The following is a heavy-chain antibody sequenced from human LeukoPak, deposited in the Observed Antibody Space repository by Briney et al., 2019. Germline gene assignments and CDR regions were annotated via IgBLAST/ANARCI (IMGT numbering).Heavy chain of an antibody. V-gene: IGHV1-8*01. J-gene: IGHJ6*02. Sequence: ASVKVSCTASGYTFTSYDINWVRQATGQGLEWMGWMNPNSGNTGYAQKFQGRVTMTRNTSISTAYMELSSLRSEDTAVYYCARMYYYYYGMDVWGQGTTVTVSS. CDR1: GYTFTSYD. CDR2: MNPNSGNT. CDR3: ARMYYYYYGMDV.